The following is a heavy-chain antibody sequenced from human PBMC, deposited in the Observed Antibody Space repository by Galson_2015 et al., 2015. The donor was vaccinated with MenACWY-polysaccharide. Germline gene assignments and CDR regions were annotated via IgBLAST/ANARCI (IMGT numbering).Heavy chain of an antibody. V-gene: IGHV1-8*01. Sequence: SCKASGYKFSSYDITWVRQASGQGLEWMGSMNPNSGNTGYAQKFQGRVAMTRDTATRTAYMELRMLRYDDTAVYYCTRIIARKYTFADSWGQGTLVTVSS. D-gene: IGHD2-21*01. CDR3: TRIIARKYTFADS. CDR2: MNPNSGNT. J-gene: IGHJ4*02. CDR1: GYKFSSYD.